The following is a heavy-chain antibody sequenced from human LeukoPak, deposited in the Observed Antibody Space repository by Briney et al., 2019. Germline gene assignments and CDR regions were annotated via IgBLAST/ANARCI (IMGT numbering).Heavy chain of an antibody. D-gene: IGHD3-22*01. CDR2: ISYDGSNK. CDR3: AREGTGNYYDSSGYYFLDY. V-gene: IGHV3-30-3*01. CDR1: GFTFSSYA. J-gene: IGHJ4*02. Sequence: PGGSLRLSCAASGFTFSSYAMHWVRQAPGEGLEWVAVISYDGSNKYYADSVKGRFTISRDNSKNTLYLQMNSLRAEDTAVYYCAREGTGNYYDSSGYYFLDYWGQGTLVTVSS.